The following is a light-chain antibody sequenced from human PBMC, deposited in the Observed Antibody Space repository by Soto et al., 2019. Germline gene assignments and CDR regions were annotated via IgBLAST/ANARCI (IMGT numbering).Light chain of an antibody. CDR1: QSVSSN. Sequence: EIVMTPAVAVLSESPGERANLSCRASQSVSSNLAWYQQKPGQAPRLLIYGASTRATGIQARFSGSGSGTEFTLTISSLQSEDFAVYYCQQYNNWPQTFGQGTKVDIK. J-gene: IGKJ2*01. V-gene: IGKV3-15*01. CDR2: GAS. CDR3: QQYNNWPQT.